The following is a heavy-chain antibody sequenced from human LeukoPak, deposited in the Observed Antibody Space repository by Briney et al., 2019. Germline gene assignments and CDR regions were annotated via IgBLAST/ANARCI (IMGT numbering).Heavy chain of an antibody. CDR1: GGSISSGGYY. V-gene: IGHV4-31*03. Sequence: PSETLSLTCTVSGGSISSGGYYWSWIRQHPGKGLEWIGYIYYSGSTYYNPSLKSRVTISVDRSKNQFSLKLSSVTAADTAVYYCARGDQLPPWNWFDPWGQGTLVTVSS. D-gene: IGHD2-2*01. J-gene: IGHJ5*02. CDR3: ARGDQLPPWNWFDP. CDR2: IYYSGST.